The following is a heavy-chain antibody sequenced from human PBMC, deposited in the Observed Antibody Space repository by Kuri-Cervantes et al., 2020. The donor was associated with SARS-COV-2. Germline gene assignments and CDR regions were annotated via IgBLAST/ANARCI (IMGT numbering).Heavy chain of an antibody. CDR2: INPDSGGT. CDR1: GGTFSSYA. Sequence: ASVKVSCKASGGTFSSYAISWVRQAPGQGLEWMGWINPDSGGTNFAQRFQGRVTMTRDTSISTAYLELARLTSDDTAVYYCARGLGERMNQLHYGQNCFDPWGQGTQITVSS. J-gene: IGHJ5*02. D-gene: IGHD2-2*01. CDR3: ARGLGERMNQLHYGQNCFDP. V-gene: IGHV1-2*02.